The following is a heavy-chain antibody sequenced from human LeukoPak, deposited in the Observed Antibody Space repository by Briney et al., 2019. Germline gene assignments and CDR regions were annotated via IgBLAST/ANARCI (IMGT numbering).Heavy chain of an antibody. D-gene: IGHD6-19*01. Sequence: GGSLRLSCAASGFTFSSFWMHWVRQAPGKGLVWVSRINSVGSSTSYADFVKGRFTISRDNAKNTPYLQMNSLRAEDTAVYYCARERTSGWDAFDFWGQGTLVTVSS. CDR1: GFTFSSFW. CDR3: ARERTSGWDAFDF. CDR2: INSVGSST. J-gene: IGHJ4*02. V-gene: IGHV3-74*01.